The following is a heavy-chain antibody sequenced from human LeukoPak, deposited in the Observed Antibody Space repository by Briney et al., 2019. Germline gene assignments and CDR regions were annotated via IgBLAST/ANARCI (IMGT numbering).Heavy chain of an antibody. CDR1: GGSFSGYF. Sequence: SETLSLTCAVYGGSFSGYFWSWIRQPPEKGLEWIGEIDHRGSTKYSPSLKSRVTISVDTSKTQFSLKLGSVTAADTAVYYCARGTMTTVTYYFDYWGQGTLVTVSS. J-gene: IGHJ4*02. V-gene: IGHV4-34*01. CDR2: IDHRGST. CDR3: ARGTMTTVTYYFDY. D-gene: IGHD4-17*01.